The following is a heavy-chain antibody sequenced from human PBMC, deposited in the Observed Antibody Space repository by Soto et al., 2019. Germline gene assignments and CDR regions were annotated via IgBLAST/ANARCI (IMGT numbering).Heavy chain of an antibody. CDR2: IYYSGST. CDR1: GGSISSYY. V-gene: IGHV4-59*01. J-gene: IGHJ6*02. Sequence: PSETLSLTCTVSGGSISSYYWSWIRQPPGKGLEWIGYIYYSGSTNYNPSLKSRVTISVDTSKNQFSLKLSSVTAADTAVYYCARWDSGYDWDYYYYGMDVWGQGTTVTVSS. D-gene: IGHD5-12*01. CDR3: ARWDSGYDWDYYYYGMDV.